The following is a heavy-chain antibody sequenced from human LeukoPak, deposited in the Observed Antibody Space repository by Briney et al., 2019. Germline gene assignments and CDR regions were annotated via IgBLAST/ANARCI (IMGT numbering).Heavy chain of an antibody. CDR3: AREFFGSGSYPDF. V-gene: IGHV3-33*01. D-gene: IGHD3-10*01. J-gene: IGHJ4*02. CDR2: IWHDGSHK. Sequence: PGGSRRLSCAASGFAFNTYAMHWVRQAPGQGLEWVALIWHDGSHKFYSNSVRGQFTISRDNSKNTVSLQMNNLRPEDTAVYYCAREFFGSGSYPDFWGQGTLVTVSS. CDR1: GFAFNTYA.